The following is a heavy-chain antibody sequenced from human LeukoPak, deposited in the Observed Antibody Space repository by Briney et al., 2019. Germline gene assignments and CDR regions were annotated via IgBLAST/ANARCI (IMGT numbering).Heavy chain of an antibody. V-gene: IGHV3-30-3*01. J-gene: IGHJ4*02. CDR2: ISYDGSNK. Sequence: GGSLRLSCAASGFTFSSYAMSWVRQAPGKGLEWVAVISYDGSNKYYADSVKGRFTISRDNSKNTLYLQMNSLRAEDTAVYYCAREMAVWGQGALVTVSS. D-gene: IGHD2-8*01. CDR1: GFTFSSYA. CDR3: AREMAV.